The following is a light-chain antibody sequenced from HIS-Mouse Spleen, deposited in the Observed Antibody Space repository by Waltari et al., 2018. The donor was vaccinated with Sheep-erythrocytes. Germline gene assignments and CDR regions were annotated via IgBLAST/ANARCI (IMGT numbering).Light chain of an antibody. J-gene: IGLJ2*01. V-gene: IGLV2-14*01. Sequence: QSALTQPASVSGSPGQSITISCTGTSSDVGGYNYVSWYQQHPGKAPKLMIYEVSNRPPGVSTRFSASTSGNTSSLTISGLQAEDEADYYCSSYTSSSTLVFGGGTKLTVL. CDR2: EVS. CDR1: SSDVGGYNY. CDR3: SSYTSSSTLV.